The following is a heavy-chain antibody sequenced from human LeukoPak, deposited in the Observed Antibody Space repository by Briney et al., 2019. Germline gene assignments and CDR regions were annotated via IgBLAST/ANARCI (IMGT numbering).Heavy chain of an antibody. V-gene: IGHV4-34*01. CDR3: ASGPIGLRAFDI. Sequence: SETLSLTCAVYGGSFSGYYWSWIRQPPGKGLEWIGEINHSGSTNYNPSLKSRVTISVDTSKNQFSLKLSSVTAADTAVYYCASGPIGLRAFDIWGQGTMVTVSS. D-gene: IGHD2/OR15-2a*01. CDR2: INHSGST. J-gene: IGHJ3*02. CDR1: GGSFSGYY.